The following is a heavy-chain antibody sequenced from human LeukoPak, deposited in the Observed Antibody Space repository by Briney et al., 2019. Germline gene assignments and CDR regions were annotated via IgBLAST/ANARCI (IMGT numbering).Heavy chain of an antibody. CDR2: IYYTGST. J-gene: IGHJ4*02. V-gene: IGHV4-39*01. D-gene: IGHD4-17*01. Sequence: SETLSLTCTVSGGSLSSTSYYWGWLRQPPGKGLEWIGNIYYTGSTYYNPSLKSRVTVSVDTSKNQFSLKVSSTTAADTAVYYCARHLTAVTAPDYWGQGTLVTVSS. CDR1: GGSLSSTSYY. CDR3: ARHLTAVTAPDY.